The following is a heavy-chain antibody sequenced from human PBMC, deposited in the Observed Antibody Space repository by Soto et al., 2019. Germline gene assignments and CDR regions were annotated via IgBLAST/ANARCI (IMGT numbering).Heavy chain of an antibody. CDR1: GYTFTSYG. J-gene: IGHJ6*03. CDR3: ARDSGYFDWLFPPRTPPSMDV. D-gene: IGHD3-9*01. CDR2: ISAYNGNT. V-gene: IGHV1-18*01. Sequence: QVQLVQSGAEVKKPGASVKVSCKASGYTFTSYGISWVRQAPGQGLEWMGWISAYNGNTNYAQKLQGRVTMTTDTSKSTAYMELRGLRSDDTAVYYCARDSGYFDWLFPPRTPPSMDVWGKGTTVTVSS.